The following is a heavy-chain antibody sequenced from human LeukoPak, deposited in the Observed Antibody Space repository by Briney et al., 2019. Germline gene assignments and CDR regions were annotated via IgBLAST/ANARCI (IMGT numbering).Heavy chain of an antibody. CDR3: ARGLRQVDYYYYGMDV. CDR2: ISYDGSNK. Sequence: PGRSLRLSCAASGFTFSSYAMHWVRQAPGKGLEWVAVISYDGSNKYYADSVKGRFTISRDNSKNTLYLQMNSLRAEDTAVYYCARGLRQVDYYYYGMDVWGQGTTVTVS. J-gene: IGHJ6*02. CDR1: GFTFSSYA. V-gene: IGHV3-30-3*01.